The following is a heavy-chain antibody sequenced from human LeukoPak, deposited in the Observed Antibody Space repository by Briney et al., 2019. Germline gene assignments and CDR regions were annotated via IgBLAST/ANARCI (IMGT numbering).Heavy chain of an antibody. CDR2: ISAYNGNT. CDR3: ARRGDPDYGGKVSLD. V-gene: IGHV1-18*01. CDR1: GYIFTDYG. Sequence: ASVKVSCKASGYIFTDYGITWLRQAPGQGLEWMGWISAYNGNTNYAQKFQDRVTMTTDTSTSTAYMELTSLRSDDTALYYCARRGDPDYGGKVSLDWGQGTLVTVSS. D-gene: IGHD4-23*01. J-gene: IGHJ4*02.